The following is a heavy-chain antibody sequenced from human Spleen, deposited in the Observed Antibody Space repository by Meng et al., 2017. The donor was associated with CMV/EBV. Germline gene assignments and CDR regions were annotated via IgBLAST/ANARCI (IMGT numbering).Heavy chain of an antibody. CDR3: TRPSYYDTSDYYGGPFDH. CDR1: GAA. CDR2: IRSKAKGYAT. Sequence: GAALHWVRQASGKGLEWVGRIRSKAKGYATAYAASVKGSFTISRDDSENTAYLQMNSLRTEDTAVYYCTRPSYYDTSDYYGGPFDHWGQGTLVTVSS. D-gene: IGHD3-22*01. V-gene: IGHV3-73*01. J-gene: IGHJ4*02.